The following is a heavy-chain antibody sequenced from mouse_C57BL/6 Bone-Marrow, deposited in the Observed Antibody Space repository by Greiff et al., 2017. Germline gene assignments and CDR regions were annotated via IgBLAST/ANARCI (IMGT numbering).Heavy chain of an antibody. J-gene: IGHJ1*03. Sequence: VQLKESVAELVRPGASVKLSCTASGFNIKNTYMHWVKQRPEQGLEWIGMIDPANGNTKYAPKFQGQATITADTSSNTAYLQLSSLTSEDTAIYDCVIYYDYDWYFDVWGTGTTVTVSS. CDR1: GFNIKNTY. V-gene: IGHV14-3*01. CDR3: VIYYDYDWYFDV. CDR2: IDPANGNT. D-gene: IGHD2-4*01.